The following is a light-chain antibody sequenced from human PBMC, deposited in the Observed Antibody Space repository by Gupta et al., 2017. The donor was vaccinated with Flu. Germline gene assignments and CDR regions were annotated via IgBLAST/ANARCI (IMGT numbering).Light chain of an antibody. V-gene: IGKV1-39*01. J-gene: IGKJ1*01. CDR1: QHISVY. CDR3: LQRDNTPRT. CDR2: AAS. Sequence: DIQMTQSPSSLSASVGDRVTITCRASQHISVYLNWYQQKPGEAPNLLIYAASSVQSGVPSRFSGSGSGTDFTLTISSLQPEDFATYCCLQRDNTPRTFGQGTKVEIK.